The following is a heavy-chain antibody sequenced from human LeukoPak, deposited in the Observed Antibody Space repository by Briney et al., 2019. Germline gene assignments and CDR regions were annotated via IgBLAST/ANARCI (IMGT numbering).Heavy chain of an antibody. J-gene: IGHJ3*02. CDR3: AKNEMIMGAFDI. Sequence: PGGSLRLSCAASGFTVSSNFMSWVRQAPGKGLEWVSAISGSGGSTYYADSVKGRFTISRDNSKNTLYLQMNSLRAEDTAVYYCAKNEMIMGAFDIWGQGTMVTVSS. D-gene: IGHD5-24*01. CDR2: ISGSGGST. CDR1: GFTVSSNF. V-gene: IGHV3-23*01.